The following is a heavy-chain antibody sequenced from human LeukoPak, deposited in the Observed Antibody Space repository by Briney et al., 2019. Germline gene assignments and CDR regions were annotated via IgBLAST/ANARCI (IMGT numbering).Heavy chain of an antibody. Sequence: GGSLRLSCAASGFTFSSYWMHWVRQAPGKGLVWVSRIKGDGNVTVYADSVKGRFTISRDNAKNTLYLQMNSLRVEDTAVYYCARSDWFDPWGQGTLVTVSS. CDR2: IKGDGNVT. CDR1: GFTFSSYW. D-gene: IGHD3-3*01. CDR3: ARSDWFDP. J-gene: IGHJ5*02. V-gene: IGHV3-74*01.